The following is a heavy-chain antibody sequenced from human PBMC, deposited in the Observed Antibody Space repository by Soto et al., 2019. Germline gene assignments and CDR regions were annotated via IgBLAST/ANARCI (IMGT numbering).Heavy chain of an antibody. Sequence: GGSLRLSCAASGFTFSSYWMHWVRQAPGKGLVWVSRINSDGSSTSYADSVKGRFTISRDNAKNTLYLQMNSLRAEDTAVYYCATLRHPLEDYYYYYMDVWGKGTTVTVSS. CDR2: INSDGSST. CDR1: GFTFSSYW. V-gene: IGHV3-74*01. J-gene: IGHJ6*03. D-gene: IGHD4-17*01. CDR3: ATLRHPLEDYYYYYMDV.